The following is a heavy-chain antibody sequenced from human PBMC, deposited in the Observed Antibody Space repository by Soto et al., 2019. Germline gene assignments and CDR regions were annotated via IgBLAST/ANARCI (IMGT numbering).Heavy chain of an antibody. Sequence: QVQLVESGGGLVKPGGSLRLSCAASGFTFSDYYMSWIRQAPGKWLEWVSYISSSGSTIYYADSVKGRFTISRDNAKNSLYLQMNSLRAEDTAVYYCATLGGDSSGWYGRNYYYMDVWGKGTTVTVS. CDR3: ATLGGDSSGWYGRNYYYMDV. D-gene: IGHD6-19*01. V-gene: IGHV3-11*01. CDR2: ISSSGSTI. CDR1: GFTFSDYY. J-gene: IGHJ6*03.